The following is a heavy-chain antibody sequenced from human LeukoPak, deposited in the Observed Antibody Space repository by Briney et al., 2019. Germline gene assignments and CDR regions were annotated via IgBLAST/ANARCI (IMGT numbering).Heavy chain of an antibody. J-gene: IGHJ3*01. CDR1: GYSISAGYF. V-gene: IGHV4-38-2*01. Sequence: PSETLSLTCAISGYSISAGYFWGWIRQSPVEGLELIGSVHHTGSGYYNPCLKSRVTIAIDTSKNHFSLNLTSVTAADTAVFFCARVTVTATHVPDAFDLWGQGILVTVYS. D-gene: IGHD4-17*01. CDR2: VHHTGSG. CDR3: ARVTVTATHVPDAFDL.